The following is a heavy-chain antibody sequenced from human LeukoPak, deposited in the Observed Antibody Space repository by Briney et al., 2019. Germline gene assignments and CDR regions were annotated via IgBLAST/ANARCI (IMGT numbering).Heavy chain of an antibody. D-gene: IGHD5-18*01. J-gene: IGHJ4*02. CDR1: GFTFSSYA. CDR3: AKQSGYSYASGYYCDF. CDR2: LSGSGGST. Sequence: PGGSLRLSCAASGFTFSSYAMNWVRQAPGKGLEWVSRLSGSGGSTVYADSVKGRFTISRDNSKNTLFLQMNSLRAEDAAVYYCAKQSGYSYASGYYCDFGGQGTLVTVSS. V-gene: IGHV3-23*01.